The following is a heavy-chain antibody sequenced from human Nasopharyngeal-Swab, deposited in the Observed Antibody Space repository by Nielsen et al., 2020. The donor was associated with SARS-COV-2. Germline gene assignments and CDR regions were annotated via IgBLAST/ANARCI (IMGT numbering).Heavy chain of an antibody. CDR1: GGSISSYY. V-gene: IGHV4-4*07. D-gene: IGHD2-21*01. Sequence: SETLSLTCTVSGGSISSYYWSWIRQPAGKGLEWIGRIYTSGSTNYNPSLKSRVTMSVDTSKNQFSLKLSSVTAADTAVYYCARSLAYCGGDCYSSNGVFDYWGQGTLVTVSS. CDR3: ARSLAYCGGDCYSSNGVFDY. CDR2: IYTSGST. J-gene: IGHJ4*02.